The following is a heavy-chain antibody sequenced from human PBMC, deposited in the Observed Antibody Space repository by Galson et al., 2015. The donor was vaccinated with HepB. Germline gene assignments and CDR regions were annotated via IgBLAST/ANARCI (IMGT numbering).Heavy chain of an antibody. J-gene: IGHJ4*02. D-gene: IGHD3-9*01. V-gene: IGHV3-48*02. Sequence: SLRLSCAASGFTFSSYSMNWVRQAPGKGLEWVSYISSSSSTIYYADSVKGRFTISRDNAKNSLYLQMNSLRDEDTAVYYCARDPSPPYYDILTGYEPDYWGQGTLVTVSS. CDR2: ISSSSSTI. CDR1: GFTFSSYS. CDR3: ARDPSPPYYDILTGYEPDY.